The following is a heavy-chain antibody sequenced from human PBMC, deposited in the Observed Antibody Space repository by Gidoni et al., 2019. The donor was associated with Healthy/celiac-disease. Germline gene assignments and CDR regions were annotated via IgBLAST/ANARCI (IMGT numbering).Heavy chain of an antibody. J-gene: IGHJ2*01. CDR3: ARGRRPNYWYFDL. CDR2: INHSGST. Sequence: QVQLQQWGAGLLKPSETLSLTCAVYGGSFSGYYWGWIRQPPGKGLEWIGEINHSGSTNYNPSLKSRVTISVDTSKNQFSLKLSSVTAADTAVYYCARGRRPNYWYFDLWGRGTLVTVSS. CDR1: GGSFSGYY. V-gene: IGHV4-34*01.